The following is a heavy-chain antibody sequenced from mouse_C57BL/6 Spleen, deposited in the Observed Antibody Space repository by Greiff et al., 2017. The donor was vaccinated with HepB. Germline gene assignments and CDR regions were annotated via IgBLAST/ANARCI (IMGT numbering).Heavy chain of an antibody. CDR2: IYPRDGST. Sequence: VKLQESGPELVKPGASVKLSCKASGYTFTSYDINWVKQRPGQGLEWIGWIYPRDGSTKYNVKFKGKATLTVDTSSSTAYMELHSLTSEDSAVYFCARRGEYYALGYWGQGPSVTVSA. J-gene: IGHJ4*01. V-gene: IGHV1-85*01. CDR1: GYTFTSYD. CDR3: ARRGEYYALGY.